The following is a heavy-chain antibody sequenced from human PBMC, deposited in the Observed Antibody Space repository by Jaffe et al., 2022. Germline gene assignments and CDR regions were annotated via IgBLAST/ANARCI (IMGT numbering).Heavy chain of an antibody. Sequence: EVQLVESGGGLVQPGGSLRLSCAASGFTFRSYTMNWVRQAPGKGLEWVSYISTSSRTTYYADSVKGRFTISRDNAKKSLYLQMNSLRAEDTAVYYCARDPEEFTDYDYWGADYRPTFDLWGQGILVTVSS. CDR2: ISTSSRTT. D-gene: IGHD3-3*01. V-gene: IGHV3-48*01. J-gene: IGHJ4*02. CDR1: GFTFRSYT. CDR3: ARDPEEFTDYDYWGADYRPTFDL.